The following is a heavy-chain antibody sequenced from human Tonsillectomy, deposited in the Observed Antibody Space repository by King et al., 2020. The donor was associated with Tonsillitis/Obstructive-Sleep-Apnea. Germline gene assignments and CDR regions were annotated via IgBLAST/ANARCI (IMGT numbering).Heavy chain of an antibody. V-gene: IGHV3-23*04. CDR2: IRDSGGST. CDR1: GLTFSNYA. J-gene: IGHJ1*01. Sequence: VQLVESGGGSVQPGGSLRLSCAASGLTFSNYAMSWVRQAPGTGLEWVSAIRDSGGSTFYADSVKGRFTISRDNSKNTLYLQMNSLRAEDTADYYCANLGYCNSGSCYAEHFHDWGQGTLVTVSS. D-gene: IGHD2-2*03. CDR3: ANLGYCNSGSCYAEHFHD.